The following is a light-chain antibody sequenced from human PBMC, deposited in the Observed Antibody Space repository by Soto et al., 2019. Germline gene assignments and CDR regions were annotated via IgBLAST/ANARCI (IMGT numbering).Light chain of an antibody. Sequence: DIQMTQSPSTLSASVGDRVTITCRASQSISSWLAWYQQKPGKAPKLLIYKASNLESGVPSRFSGSESGTEFTLTISSLQPDDFATYYCQQYSGYSATFGGGTKVEVK. V-gene: IGKV1-5*03. CDR3: QQYSGYSAT. CDR1: QSISSW. J-gene: IGKJ4*01. CDR2: KAS.